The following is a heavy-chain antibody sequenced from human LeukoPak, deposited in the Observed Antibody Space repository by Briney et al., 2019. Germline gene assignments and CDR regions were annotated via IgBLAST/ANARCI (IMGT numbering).Heavy chain of an antibody. CDR1: GGSFSGYY. D-gene: IGHD5-18*01. V-gene: IGHV4-34*01. Sequence: KSSETLSLTCAVYGGSFSGYYWSWIRQPPEKGLEWIGEINHSGSTNYNPSLKSRVTISVDTSKNQFSLKLSSVTAADTAVYYCARQRRGRGYSYGYYWGQGTLVTVSS. CDR2: INHSGST. CDR3: ARQRRGRGYSYGYY. J-gene: IGHJ4*02.